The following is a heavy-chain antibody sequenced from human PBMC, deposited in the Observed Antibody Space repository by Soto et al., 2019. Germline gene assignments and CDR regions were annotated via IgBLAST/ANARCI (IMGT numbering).Heavy chain of an antibody. Sequence: QVQMVQSGAEVKKPGSSARVSCKVSGGTFSRHSISWVRQAPGQGLEWMGGIIPIFDATQYAQKFQGRLTITADESTTTFYMDLSGLRPEDTAIYYCARDLTSGRGSWGQGTLVTVS. CDR3: ARDLTSGRGS. J-gene: IGHJ4*02. D-gene: IGHD3-10*01. CDR1: GGTFSRHS. CDR2: IIPIFDAT. V-gene: IGHV1-69*01.